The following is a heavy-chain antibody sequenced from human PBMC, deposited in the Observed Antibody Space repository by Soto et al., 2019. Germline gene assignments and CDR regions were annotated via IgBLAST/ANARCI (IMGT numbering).Heavy chain of an antibody. J-gene: IGHJ4*02. D-gene: IGHD1-26*01. V-gene: IGHV3-48*01. CDR2: ISSEVIT. CDR3: ARDVGSYHRFDY. CDR1: GFTFTTYI. Sequence: PGGTLRLSCAASGFTFTTYIMNWVRQAPGNGLYCVADISSEVITYXXDSVKGRXXISRDNAKNSLYLQMXSLRAECTAAYYCARDVGSYHRFDYWCQGTLVTXSS.